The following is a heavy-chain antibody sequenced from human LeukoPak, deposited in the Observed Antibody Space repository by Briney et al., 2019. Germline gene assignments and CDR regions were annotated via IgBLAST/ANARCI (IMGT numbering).Heavy chain of an antibody. CDR3: ARGSYDY. Sequence: PGRSLRLSCAASGFTFSSYGMHWVRQAPGKGLEWVAVISYDGSKKYYADSVKGRFTISRDNAKNTLYLQMNSLRAEDTAVYYCARGSYDYWGQGTLVTVSS. V-gene: IGHV3-30*03. J-gene: IGHJ4*02. CDR2: ISYDGSKK. CDR1: GFTFSSYG.